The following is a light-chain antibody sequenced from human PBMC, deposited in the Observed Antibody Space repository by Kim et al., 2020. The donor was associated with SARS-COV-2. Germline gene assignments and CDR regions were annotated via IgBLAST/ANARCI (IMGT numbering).Light chain of an antibody. CDR2: TAS. CDR1: QGISNY. J-gene: IGKJ4*01. V-gene: IGKV1-17*03. Sequence: DIQMTQSPSAMSASVGDRVTITCRASQGISNYLVWFQQKPGKVPKRLIYTASSLQSGVPSRFGGSGSGTEFTLTISSLHPEDFATYYCLQHNSYPLTFGGRTKVDIK. CDR3: LQHNSYPLT.